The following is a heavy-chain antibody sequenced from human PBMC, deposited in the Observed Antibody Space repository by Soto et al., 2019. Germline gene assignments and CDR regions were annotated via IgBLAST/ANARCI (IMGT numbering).Heavy chain of an antibody. J-gene: IGHJ4*02. V-gene: IGHV2-5*02. CDR2: IYWDDDK. Sequence: QITLKESGPTLVKPTQTLTLTCTFSGFSLSTSGVGVGWIRQPPGKALEWLALIYWDDDKRYSPSLKSRLTLPKDTSKIQVVLTMTNRDPVDTATYYCAHRPSYCSGGSCYSGFDYWGQGTLVTVSS. CDR3: AHRPSYCSGGSCYSGFDY. CDR1: GFSLSTSGVG. D-gene: IGHD2-15*01.